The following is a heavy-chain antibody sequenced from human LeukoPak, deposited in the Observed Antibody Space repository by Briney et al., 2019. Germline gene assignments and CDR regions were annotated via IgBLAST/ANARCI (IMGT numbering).Heavy chain of an antibody. CDR1: GFTFNSYG. J-gene: IGHJ4*02. Sequence: PGGSVTLSCAPSGFTFNSYGMHWLRQAPGKGLAWVAFIRYDVSNKYYADSVKGRFTISRDNSKNTLYLQMNSLRAEDTAVYYCAKDRGYSGYDWEGVFDYWGQGTLVTVSS. D-gene: IGHD5-12*01. V-gene: IGHV3-30*02. CDR2: IRYDVSNK. CDR3: AKDRGYSGYDWEGVFDY.